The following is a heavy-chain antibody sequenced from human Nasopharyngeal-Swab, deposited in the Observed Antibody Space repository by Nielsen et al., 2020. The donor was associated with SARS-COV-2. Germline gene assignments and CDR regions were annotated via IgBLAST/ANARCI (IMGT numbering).Heavy chain of an antibody. Sequence: GESLKISCAASGFTVSTNYMTWVRQAPGKGLEWVSGIYAGGSTYYADSVKGRFTISRDNSKNTLYLQMNSLRAEDTAVYYCAKEAKGKYYYGSGDAFDIWGQGTMVTVSS. J-gene: IGHJ3*02. V-gene: IGHV3-53*01. CDR3: AKEAKGKYYYGSGDAFDI. CDR1: GFTVSTNY. D-gene: IGHD3-10*01. CDR2: IYAGGST.